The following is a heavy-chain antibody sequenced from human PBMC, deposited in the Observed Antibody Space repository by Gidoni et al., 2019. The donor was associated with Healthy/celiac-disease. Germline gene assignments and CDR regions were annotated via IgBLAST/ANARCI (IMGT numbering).Heavy chain of an antibody. CDR2: ISWDGGST. J-gene: IGHJ4*02. CDR1: GFTFDDYT. CDR3: AKEAKPFYGDYYFDY. D-gene: IGHD4-17*01. Sequence: EVQLVESGAVVVQPGGSLILPCAASGFTFDDYTMHWVRQAPGKGLEWVSLISWDGGSTYYADSVKGRFTISRDNSKNSLYLQMNSLRTEDTALYYCAKEAKPFYGDYYFDYWGQGTLVTVSS. V-gene: IGHV3-43*01.